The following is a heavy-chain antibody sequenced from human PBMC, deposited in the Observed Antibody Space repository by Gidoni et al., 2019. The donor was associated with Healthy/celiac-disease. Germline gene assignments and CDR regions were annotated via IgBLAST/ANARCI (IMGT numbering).Heavy chain of an antibody. J-gene: IGHJ4*02. CDR1: GFTFGSYA. CDR2: ISGSGGSK. V-gene: IGHV3-23*04. CDR3: AKRSEKFGGFFDY. Sequence: EVQMVESGGGLVQPGGSLRHSCAASGFTFGSYAMSWVRQAPGKGLEWFSAISGSGGSKYYADSVKGQFTISRDNSKNTLYLQMNSLRAEDTAVYYCAKRSEKFGGFFDYWGQGTLVTVSS. D-gene: IGHD3-10*01.